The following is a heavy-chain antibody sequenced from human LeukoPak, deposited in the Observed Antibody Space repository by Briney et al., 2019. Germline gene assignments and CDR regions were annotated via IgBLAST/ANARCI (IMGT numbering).Heavy chain of an antibody. V-gene: IGHV4-31*03. CDR2: IYYSGST. J-gene: IGHJ3*01. Sequence: PSETLSLTCTVSGGSISSGGYYWSWIRQHPGKGLEWIGYIYYSGSTYYNPSLKSRVTISVDTSKNQFSLKLSSVTAAGTAVYYCARYDYGGGYDAFDVWGQGTMVTVSS. D-gene: IGHD4-23*01. CDR3: ARYDYGGGYDAFDV. CDR1: GGSISSGGYY.